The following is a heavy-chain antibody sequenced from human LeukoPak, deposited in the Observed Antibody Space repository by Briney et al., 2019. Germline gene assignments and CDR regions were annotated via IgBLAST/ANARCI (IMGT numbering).Heavy chain of an antibody. CDR2: IYYSGST. CDR3: ARATGIAARQTGVRTVSRFDP. V-gene: IGHV4-61*01. J-gene: IGHJ5*02. D-gene: IGHD6-6*01. CDR1: GGSISSSSYY. Sequence: PSETLSLTCTVSGGSISSSSYYWSWIRQPPGKGLEWIGYIYYSGSTNYNPSLKSRVTISVDTSKNQFSLKLSSVTAADTAVYYCARATGIAARQTGVRTVSRFDPWGQGTLVTVSS.